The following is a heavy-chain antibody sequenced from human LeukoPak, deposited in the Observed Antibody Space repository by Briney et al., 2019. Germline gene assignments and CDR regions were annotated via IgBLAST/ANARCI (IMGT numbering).Heavy chain of an antibody. J-gene: IGHJ4*02. CDR2: IIPIFGTA. D-gene: IGHD6-19*01. Sequence: PSVKVSCKASGGTFSSYAISWVRQAPGQGLEWMGRIIPIFGTANYAQKFQGRVTITTDESTSTAYMELSSLRSEDTAVYYCARESTGYSSGWLYWGQGTLVTVSS. CDR1: GGTFSSYA. V-gene: IGHV1-69*05. CDR3: ARESTGYSSGWLY.